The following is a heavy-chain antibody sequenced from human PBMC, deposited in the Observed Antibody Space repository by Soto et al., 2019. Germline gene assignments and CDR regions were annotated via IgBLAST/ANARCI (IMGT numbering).Heavy chain of an antibody. V-gene: IGHV3-30-3*01. Sequence: GGSLRLSCVASGFTFSNYAMHWVRQAPGKGLEWVAVISYDGNNKYYSDSVKGRFTISRDNSKNTLYLQMNSLKVEDTAVYYCARREIQGPIDYWGQGTLVTVSS. CDR1: GFTFSNYA. CDR3: ARREIQGPIDY. J-gene: IGHJ4*02. CDR2: ISYDGNNK. D-gene: IGHD1-26*01.